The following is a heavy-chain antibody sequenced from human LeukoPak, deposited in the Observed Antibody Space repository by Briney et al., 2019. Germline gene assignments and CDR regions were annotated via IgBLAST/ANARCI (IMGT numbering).Heavy chain of an antibody. CDR1: GYSISSGYY. J-gene: IGHJ6*03. D-gene: IGHD3-9*01. Sequence: PSETPSLTCTVSGYSISSGYYWGWIRQPPGKGLEWIGSIYHSGSTYYNPSLKSRVTISVDTSKHQLSLKLSSVTAADTAVYYCARDGVEYYDILTGYYTFVSGYHYMDVWGKGTTVTVSS. CDR2: IYHSGST. CDR3: ARDGVEYYDILTGYYTFVSGYHYMDV. V-gene: IGHV4-38-2*02.